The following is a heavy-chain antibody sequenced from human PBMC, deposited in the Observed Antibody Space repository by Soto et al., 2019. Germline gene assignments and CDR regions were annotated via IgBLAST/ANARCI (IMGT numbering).Heavy chain of an antibody. CDR3: ARNQLLQGDYCYGMDV. V-gene: IGHV1-69*01. D-gene: IGHD2-2*01. CDR2: IIPILHTT. CDR1: GGTLSTYA. J-gene: IGHJ6*02. Sequence: QVQLVQSGAEVKKPGSSVKVSCKPSGGTLSTYAISWVRQAPGQGLEWMGGIIPILHTTSTAQNCQDRVTMTADESTGTVYMELSSLTSADTAAYYCARNQLLQGDYCYGMDVWGQGTTVTVSS.